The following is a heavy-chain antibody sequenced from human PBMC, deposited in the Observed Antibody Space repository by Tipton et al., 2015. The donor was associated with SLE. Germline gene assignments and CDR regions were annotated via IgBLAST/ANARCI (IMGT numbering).Heavy chain of an antibody. V-gene: IGHV4-59*11. D-gene: IGHD3-3*01. CDR1: GGSISSHY. CDR2: IYYSGST. Sequence: TLSLTCTVSGGSISSHYWSWIRQPPGKGLEWIGYIYYSGSTNYNPSLRSRVTISVDTSKNQFSLKLSSVTAADTAVYYCAREGGDAWSGRMDDWGQGTTVTVSS. J-gene: IGHJ6*02. CDR3: AREGGDAWSGRMDD.